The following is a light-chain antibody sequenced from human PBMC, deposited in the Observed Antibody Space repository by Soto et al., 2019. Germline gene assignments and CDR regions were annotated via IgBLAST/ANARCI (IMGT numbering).Light chain of an antibody. J-gene: IGKJ1*01. CDR2: KVS. V-gene: IGKV2-30*02. CDR1: QSLVHSNGNTY. CDR3: MQGTLWPWT. Sequence: DVVMTQSPLSLPVTLGQPASISCRSSQSLVHSNGNTYLNWFQQRPGQSPRRLLYKVSIRDSGVPDRFSGSGSGTDFTLKISRVEADDVGVYYCMQGTLWPWTFGQGTKVDIK.